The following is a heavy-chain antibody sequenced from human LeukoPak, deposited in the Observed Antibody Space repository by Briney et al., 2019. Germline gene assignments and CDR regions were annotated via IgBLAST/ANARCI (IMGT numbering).Heavy chain of an antibody. CDR3: AKDRELPPAASPVHYYGMDV. CDR1: GFTFDDYA. D-gene: IGHD2-2*01. V-gene: IGHV3-43*02. J-gene: IGHJ6*02. Sequence: GGSLRLSCAASGFTFDDYAMHWVRQAPGKGLEWVSLISGDGGSTYYADSVKGRFTISRDNSKNSLYLQMNSLRTEDTALYYCAKDRELPPAASPVHYYGMDVWGQGTAVTVSS. CDR2: ISGDGGST.